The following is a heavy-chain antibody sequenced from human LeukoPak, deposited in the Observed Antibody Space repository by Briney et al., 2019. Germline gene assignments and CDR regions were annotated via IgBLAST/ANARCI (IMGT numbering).Heavy chain of an antibody. CDR3: NTGGNYDSSDTPFDY. CDR2: ISGSGGST. CDR1: GFTFSSYA. V-gene: IGHV3-23*01. J-gene: IGHJ4*02. D-gene: IGHD3-22*01. Sequence: GGSLRLSCAASGFTFSSYAMSWVCQAPGKGLEWVSAISGSGGSTYYADSVKGRFTISRDNSKNTLYLQMNSLRAEDTAVYYCNTGGNYDSSDTPFDYWGQGTLVTVSS.